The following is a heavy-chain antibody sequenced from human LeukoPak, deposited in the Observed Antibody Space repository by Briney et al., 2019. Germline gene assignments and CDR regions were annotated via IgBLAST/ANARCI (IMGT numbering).Heavy chain of an antibody. CDR1: GFTFTNYY. CDR2: INPNSGGT. CDR3: ARDARRITMVRGVMLNWFDP. V-gene: IGHV1-2*02. D-gene: IGHD3-10*01. Sequence: ASVKVSCKASGFTFTNYYINWVRQAPGQGLEWMGWINPNSGGTNYAQKFQGRVTMTRDTSISTAYMELSRLRSDDTAVYYCARDARRITMVRGVMLNWFDPWGQGTLVTVSS. J-gene: IGHJ5*02.